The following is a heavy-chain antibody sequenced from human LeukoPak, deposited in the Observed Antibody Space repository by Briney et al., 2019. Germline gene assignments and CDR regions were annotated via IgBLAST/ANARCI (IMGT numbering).Heavy chain of an antibody. V-gene: IGHV4-61*02. D-gene: IGHD3-3*01. Sequence: PSETLSLTCTVSGGSISSGSYYWSWIRQPAGKGLEWIGRIYTSGSTNYNPSLKSRVTISVDTSKNQFSLKLSSVTAADTAVYYCARHRYDFWSGYGMDYFDYWGQGTLVTVSS. CDR2: IYTSGST. CDR3: ARHRYDFWSGYGMDYFDY. J-gene: IGHJ4*02. CDR1: GGSISSGSYY.